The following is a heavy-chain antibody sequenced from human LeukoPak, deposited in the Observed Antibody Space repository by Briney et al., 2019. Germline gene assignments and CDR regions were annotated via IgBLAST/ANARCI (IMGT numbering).Heavy chain of an antibody. J-gene: IGHJ4*02. Sequence: PSETLSLTCTVSGGSISSYYWSWIRQPPGKELEWIGYIYYSGSTNYNPSLKSRVTISVDTSKNQFSLKLSSVTAADTAVYYCARGGYDILTGYYPPTPLDYWGQGTLVTVSS. CDR2: IYYSGST. D-gene: IGHD3-9*01. V-gene: IGHV4-59*01. CDR1: GGSISSYY. CDR3: ARGGYDILTGYYPPTPLDY.